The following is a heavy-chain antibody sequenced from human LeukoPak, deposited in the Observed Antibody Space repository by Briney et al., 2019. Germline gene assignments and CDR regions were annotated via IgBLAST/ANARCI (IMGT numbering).Heavy chain of an antibody. J-gene: IGHJ4*02. CDR3: ARDADILTAYSFDC. CDR2: IGSSSPYI. Sequence: PGGSLRLSCAASGFTFSSYGINWVRQAPGKGLEWVSSIGSSSPYIYYADSLKGRFIISRDNSKNSLFLQMNSLRAEDTAVYYCARDADILTAYSFDCWGQGTLVTVSS. CDR1: GFTFSSYG. V-gene: IGHV3-21*01. D-gene: IGHD3-9*01.